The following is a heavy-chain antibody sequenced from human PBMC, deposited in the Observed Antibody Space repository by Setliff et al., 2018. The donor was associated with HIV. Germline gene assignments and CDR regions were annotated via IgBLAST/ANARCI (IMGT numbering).Heavy chain of an antibody. J-gene: IGHJ4*02. CDR2: ISSSSSYT. V-gene: IGHV3-21*01. CDR1: GFTFSSYS. CDR3: ARDRHSGSSTDY. Sequence: PGGSLRLSCAASGFTFSSYSMNWVRQAPGKGLEWVSYISSSSSYTHYADSVKGRFTISRDNVKNSLYLQMNSLRAEDTAVYYCARDRHSGSSTDYWGQGTLVTVSS. D-gene: IGHD1-26*01.